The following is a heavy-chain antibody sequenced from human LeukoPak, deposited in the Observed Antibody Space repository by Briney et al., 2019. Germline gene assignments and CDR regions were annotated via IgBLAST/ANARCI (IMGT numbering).Heavy chain of an antibody. CDR2: ISGSGGST. V-gene: IGHV3-23*01. Sequence: GGSLRLSCAASGFTFSSYAMSWVRQAPGKGLEWVSAISGSGGSTYYADSVKGRFTISRDNSKNTLYLQMNSLRAEDTAVYYCAKLPNYDFWSGYLDYWGQGTLVTVSS. D-gene: IGHD3-3*01. CDR1: GFTFSSYA. CDR3: AKLPNYDFWSGYLDY. J-gene: IGHJ4*02.